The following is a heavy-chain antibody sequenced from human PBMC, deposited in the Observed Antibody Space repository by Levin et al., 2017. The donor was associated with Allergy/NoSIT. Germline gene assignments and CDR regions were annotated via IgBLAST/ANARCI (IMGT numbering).Heavy chain of an antibody. CDR2: IIPILGIA. D-gene: IGHD3-22*01. CDR3: ARAPGNYYDSSGYSAFDI. CDR1: GGTFSSYT. Sequence: SVKVSCKASGGTFSSYTISWVRQAPGQGLEWMGRIIPILGIANYAQKFQGRVTITADKSTSTAYMELSSLRSEDTAVYYCARAPGNYYDSSGYSAFDIWGQGTMVTVSS. J-gene: IGHJ3*02. V-gene: IGHV1-69*02.